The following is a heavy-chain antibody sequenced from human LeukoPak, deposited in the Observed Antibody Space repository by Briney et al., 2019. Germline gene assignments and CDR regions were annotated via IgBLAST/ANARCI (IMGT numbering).Heavy chain of an antibody. CDR1: GLTFSSHW. V-gene: IGHV3-74*01. CDR2: ITNDGSST. Sequence: GGSLRLSCAASGLTFSSHWMHWVRQAPGKGLVWVSRITNDGSSTTYADSVKGRFTISRDNAKNTLYLQMNSLRAEDTAVYYCARDAVDTANAVWGQGTTVTVSS. J-gene: IGHJ6*02. D-gene: IGHD5-18*01. CDR3: ARDAVDTANAV.